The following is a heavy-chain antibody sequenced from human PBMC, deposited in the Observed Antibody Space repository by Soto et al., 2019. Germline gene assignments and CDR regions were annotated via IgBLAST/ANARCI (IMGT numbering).Heavy chain of an antibody. J-gene: IGHJ4*02. V-gene: IGHV3-23*05. CDR1: GLSFNRQS. D-gene: IGHD3-16*01. CDR3: VSWVSAHFDY. CDR2: ISPSGSNT. Sequence: GRSLRLFCTASGLSFNRQSMSWVRQAPGTGLEWVSTISPSGSNTHYADSVKGRFTISRDNSRNTLDLQMSSLRAADTALYYCVSWVSAHFDYWGQGTPVTASS.